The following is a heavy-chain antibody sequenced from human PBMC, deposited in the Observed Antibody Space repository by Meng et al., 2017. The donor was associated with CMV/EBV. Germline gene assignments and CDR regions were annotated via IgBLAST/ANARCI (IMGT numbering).Heavy chain of an antibody. CDR3: ARDGGAYYYDSSGYFHGMDV. J-gene: IGHJ6*02. V-gene: IGHV3-48*04. CDR2: ISSSSSTI. D-gene: IGHD3-22*01. CDR1: GFTFSSYS. Sequence: GESLKISCAASGFTFSSYSMNWVRQAPGKGLEWVSYISSSSSTIYYADSVKGRFTISRDNAKNSLYLQMNSLRAEDTAVYYCARDGGAYYYDSSGYFHGMDVWGQGTTVTVSS.